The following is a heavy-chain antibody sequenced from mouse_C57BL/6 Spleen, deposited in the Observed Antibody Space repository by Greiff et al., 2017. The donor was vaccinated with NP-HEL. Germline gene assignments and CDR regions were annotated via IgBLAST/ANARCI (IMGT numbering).Heavy chain of an antibody. Sequence: QVQLQQPGAELVKPGASVKLSCKASGYTFTSYWMQWVKQRPGQGLEWIGEIDPSDSYTNCNQKFKGKATLTVDTSSSTAYMQLSSLTSEDSAVYYCARRDYGSYFTGFAYWGQGTLVTVSA. CDR1: GYTFTSYW. J-gene: IGHJ3*01. CDR3: ARRDYGSYFTGFAY. CDR2: IDPSDSYT. D-gene: IGHD1-1*01. V-gene: IGHV1-50*01.